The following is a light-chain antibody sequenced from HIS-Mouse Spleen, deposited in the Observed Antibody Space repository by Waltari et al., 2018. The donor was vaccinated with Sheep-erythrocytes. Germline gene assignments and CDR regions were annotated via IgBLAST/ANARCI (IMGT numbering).Light chain of an antibody. CDR1: SSDVGRYNL. J-gene: IGLJ2*01. V-gene: IGLV2-14*02. Sequence: QSALTQPASVSGSPGQSITISCTGTSSDVGRYNLVSWYQQHPGKAPKLMIYEVSNRPSGVSNRFSGSKSGNTASLTISGLQAEDEADYYCSSYTSSSTQVFGGGTKLTVL. CDR2: EVS. CDR3: SSYTSSSTQV.